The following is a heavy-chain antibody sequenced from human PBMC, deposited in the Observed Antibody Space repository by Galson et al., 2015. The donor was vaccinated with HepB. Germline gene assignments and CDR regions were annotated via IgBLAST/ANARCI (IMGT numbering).Heavy chain of an antibody. V-gene: IGHV1-69*05. Sequence: SVKVSCKASGGTFSSYAISWVRQAPGQGLEWMGGTIPIFGTANYAQKFQGRVTITTDESTSTAYMELSSLRSEDTAVYYCARESRAPTSYDASSTSPDGYYYGMDVWGQGTTVTVSS. J-gene: IGHJ6*02. CDR1: GGTFSSYA. D-gene: IGHD2-2*01. CDR3: ARESRAPTSYDASSTSPDGYYYGMDV. CDR2: TIPIFGTA.